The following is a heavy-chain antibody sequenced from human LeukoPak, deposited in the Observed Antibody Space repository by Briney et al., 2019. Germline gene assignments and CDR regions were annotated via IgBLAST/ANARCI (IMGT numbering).Heavy chain of an antibody. CDR2: INPNSGGT. J-gene: IGHJ4*02. D-gene: IGHD6-13*01. CDR1: GYTFTGYY. Sequence: ASVKVSCKASGYTFTGYYMHWVRQAPGQGLEWMGWINPNSGGTHYAQKFQGRVTMTRDTSINTAYMELSRLRSDDTAVYYCATGPYSSSWVPFDYWGQGSLITVSS. CDR3: ATGPYSSSWVPFDY. V-gene: IGHV1-2*02.